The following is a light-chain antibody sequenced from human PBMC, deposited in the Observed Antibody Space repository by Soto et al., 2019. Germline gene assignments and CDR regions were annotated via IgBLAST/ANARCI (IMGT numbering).Light chain of an antibody. Sequence: DIQMTQSPSSLSASVGDRVTITCQASQDISNYLNWYQQKPGKAPKLLIYDASTLGTGVPTRFRGSGSSTTYTFTISSLQPEDIATYYCQQYDNLPRYTFGQGTKLEIK. CDR1: QDISNY. CDR3: QQYDNLPRYT. CDR2: DAS. V-gene: IGKV1-33*01. J-gene: IGKJ2*01.